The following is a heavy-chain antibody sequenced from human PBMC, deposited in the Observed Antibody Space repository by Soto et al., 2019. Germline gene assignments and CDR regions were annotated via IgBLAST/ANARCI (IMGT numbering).Heavy chain of an antibody. Sequence: GASVKVSCKASGYTFTSYAMHWVRQAPGQRLEWMGWINAGNGNTKYSQKSQGRVTITRDTSASTAYMELSSLRSEDTAVYYCARGWGYCSGGSCYFDAFAIWGQGPMVTVSS. CDR3: ARGWGYCSGGSCYFDAFAI. J-gene: IGHJ3*02. V-gene: IGHV1-3*01. CDR1: GYTFTSYA. D-gene: IGHD2-15*01. CDR2: INAGNGNT.